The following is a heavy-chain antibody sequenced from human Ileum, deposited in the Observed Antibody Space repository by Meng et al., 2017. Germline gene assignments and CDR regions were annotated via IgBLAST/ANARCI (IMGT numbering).Heavy chain of an antibody. CDR3: ASRGGCSGGRCTFDY. J-gene: IGHJ4*02. Sequence: GESLKISCAASGFTFSSNCINWVRQAPGRGLEWVSSISGSGNYIYYADSVKGRFTISRDNAKNSLYLQMHSLRAEDTAVYYCASRGGCSGGRCTFDYWGQGTLVTVSS. CDR1: GFTFSSNC. D-gene: IGHD2-15*01. V-gene: IGHV3-21*01. CDR2: ISGSGNYI.